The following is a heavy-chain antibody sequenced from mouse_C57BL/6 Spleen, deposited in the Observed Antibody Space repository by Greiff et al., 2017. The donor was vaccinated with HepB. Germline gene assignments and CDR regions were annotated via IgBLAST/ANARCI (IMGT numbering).Heavy chain of an antibody. CDR2: INPSSGYT. D-gene: IGHD2-1*01. CDR1: GYTFTSYT. J-gene: IGHJ1*03. V-gene: IGHV1-4*01. CDR3: ARGYGIPYWYFEV. Sequence: QVQLQQSGAELARPGASVKMSCKASGYTFTSYTIHWVKQRPGQGLEWIGYINPSSGYTKYNQKFKDKATLTADKSSSTAYMQLSSLTSEDSAVYYCARGYGIPYWYFEVWGTGTTVTVSS.